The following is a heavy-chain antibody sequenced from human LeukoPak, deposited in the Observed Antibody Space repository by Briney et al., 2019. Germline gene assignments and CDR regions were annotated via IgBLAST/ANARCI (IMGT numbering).Heavy chain of an antibody. D-gene: IGHD3-3*01. J-gene: IGHJ6*02. CDR2: ISYDGSNK. Sequence: GGSLRLSCAASGFTFSSYGMHWVRQAPGKGLEWVAVISYDGSNKYYADSVKGRFTISRDNSKNTLYLQMNSLRAEDTAVYYCAKVGGYYYYYGMDVWGQGTTVTVSS. CDR1: GFTFSSYG. V-gene: IGHV3-30*18. CDR3: AKVGGYYYYYGMDV.